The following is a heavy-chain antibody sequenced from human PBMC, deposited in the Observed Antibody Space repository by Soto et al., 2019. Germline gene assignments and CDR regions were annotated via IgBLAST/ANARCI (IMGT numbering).Heavy chain of an antibody. CDR3: ARTVSIPTLYDYWSGSRLGAFDI. V-gene: IGHV3-7*01. Sequence: EGSLRLSCASSVFTFSSYWMSCVRHSPGKWLEWVANIKQDGSEKYYVDSVKGRFTISRDNAKNSLYLQMNSLRAEDTAVYYCARTVSIPTLYDYWSGSRLGAFDIWGQGTMVRVSS. J-gene: IGHJ3*02. CDR2: IKQDGSEK. D-gene: IGHD3-3*01. CDR1: VFTFSSYW.